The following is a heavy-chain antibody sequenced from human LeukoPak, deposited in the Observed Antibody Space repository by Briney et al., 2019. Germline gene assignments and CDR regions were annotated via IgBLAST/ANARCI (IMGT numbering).Heavy chain of an antibody. Sequence: EASVKVSCKASGGTFSSYAISWVRQAPGQGLEWMGRIIPIFGTANYAQKFQGRVTITTDESTSTAYMELSSLRSEDTAVYYCARGGYSYGYYYMDVWGKGTTVTVSS. CDR2: IIPIFGTA. V-gene: IGHV1-69*05. CDR1: GGTFSSYA. J-gene: IGHJ6*03. CDR3: ARGGYSYGYYYMDV. D-gene: IGHD5-18*01.